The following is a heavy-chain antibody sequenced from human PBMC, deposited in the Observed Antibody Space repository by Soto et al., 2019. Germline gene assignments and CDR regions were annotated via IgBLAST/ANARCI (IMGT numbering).Heavy chain of an antibody. Sequence: QVQLVESGGGVVQPGRSLRLSCAASGFTFSSYGRHWVRQAPGKGLEWVAVIWYDGSNKYYADSVKGRFTISRDNSKNTLYLQMNSLRAEDTAVYYCARDSGGWYRVTPDYWGQGTLVTVSS. D-gene: IGHD6-19*01. CDR2: IWYDGSNK. CDR1: GFTFSSYG. J-gene: IGHJ4*02. V-gene: IGHV3-33*01. CDR3: ARDSGGWYRVTPDY.